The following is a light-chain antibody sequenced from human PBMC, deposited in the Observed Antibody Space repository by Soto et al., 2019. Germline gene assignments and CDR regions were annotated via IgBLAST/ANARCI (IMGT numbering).Light chain of an antibody. CDR1: QDIRVY. J-gene: IGKJ5*01. CDR2: SAS. Sequence: DIQMTQSPSSLSASVGDRVTITCRASQDIRVYLAWYQQKPGKVPKLLIYSASTLQSGVPSRFSGSGSETDFTLTISSLQPEDVATYFCQKFNTAPLTFGHGTRLEIK. CDR3: QKFNTAPLT. V-gene: IGKV1-27*01.